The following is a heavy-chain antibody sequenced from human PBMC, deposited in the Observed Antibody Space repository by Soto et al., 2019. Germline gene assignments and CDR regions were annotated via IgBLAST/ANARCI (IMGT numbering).Heavy chain of an antibody. J-gene: IGHJ3*02. CDR1: GGSISSSXYY. D-gene: IGHD5-18*01. CDR2: IYYSGST. Sequence: SETLSLTCTVSGGSISSSXYYWGWIRQPPGKGLEWIGYIYYSGSTYYNPSLKSRVTISVDTSKNQFSLKLSSVTAADTAVCYCARDSTAMVNAFDIWGQGKMVTVSS. CDR3: ARDSTAMVNAFDI. V-gene: IGHV4-31*03.